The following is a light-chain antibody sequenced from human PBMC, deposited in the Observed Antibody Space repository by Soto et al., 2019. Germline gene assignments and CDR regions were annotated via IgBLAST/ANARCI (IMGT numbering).Light chain of an antibody. CDR2: WAS. Sequence: DIVMTQSPDSLAVSLGERATINCKSSQSVLYSSNNKNYLAWYQQKPGQPPKLLIYWASTRESGVPDRFSGSRSGTDFALTISSLQAEDVAVYYCQQSYSTPPTFGQGTKVEIK. CDR3: QQSYSTPPT. V-gene: IGKV4-1*01. CDR1: QSVLYSSNNKNY. J-gene: IGKJ1*01.